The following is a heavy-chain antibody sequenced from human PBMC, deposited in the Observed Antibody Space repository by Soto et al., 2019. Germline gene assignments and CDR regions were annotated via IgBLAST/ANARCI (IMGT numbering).Heavy chain of an antibody. CDR3: ARGGPSGWYLVPIDY. Sequence: PSETLSLTCTVSGGSTGSGGYYWSWIRQHPGKGLEWIGYIYYTGSTYYSPSLKSRVSISVDTSKNQFSLKLSSVTAADTAVYYCARGGPSGWYLVPIDYWGQGTLVTVSS. V-gene: IGHV4-31*03. J-gene: IGHJ4*02. D-gene: IGHD6-19*01. CDR2: IYYTGST. CDR1: GGSTGSGGYY.